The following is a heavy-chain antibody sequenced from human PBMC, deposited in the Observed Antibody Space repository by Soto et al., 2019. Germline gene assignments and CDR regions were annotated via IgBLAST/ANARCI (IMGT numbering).Heavy chain of an antibody. D-gene: IGHD2-2*01. V-gene: IGHV1-69*06. CDR2: IIPIFGTA. J-gene: IGHJ6*02. CDR3: ARSCSTSSCHIYYYAMDV. CDR1: GDTFSTSA. Sequence: QVQLVQSGAEVKKPGSSVKVSCKASGDTFSTSAISWVRQAPGQGLQWMAGIIPIFGTANYAQKFQGRVTVTADRSTSTAYLEVSNLRSEDTAMYYCARSCSTSSCHIYYYAMDVWGQGTEVTVSS.